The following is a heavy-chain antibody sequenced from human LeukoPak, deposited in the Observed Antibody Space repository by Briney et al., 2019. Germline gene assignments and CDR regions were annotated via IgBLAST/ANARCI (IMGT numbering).Heavy chain of an antibody. D-gene: IGHD3-10*01. CDR1: GGSFSGYY. J-gene: IGHJ6*03. CDR2: INHSGST. V-gene: IGHV4-34*01. CDR3: ARFPTPRYYYGSGAPYYYCMDV. Sequence: SETLSLTCAVYGGSFSGYYWSWIRQPPGKGLEWIGEINHSGSTNYNPSLKSRVTISVDTSKNQFSLKLSSVTAADTAVYYCARFPTPRYYYGSGAPYYYCMDVWGKGTTVTVSS.